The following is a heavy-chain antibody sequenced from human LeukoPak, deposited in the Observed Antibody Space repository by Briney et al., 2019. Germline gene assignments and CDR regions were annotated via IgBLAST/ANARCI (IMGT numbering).Heavy chain of an antibody. CDR2: IYYSGST. J-gene: IGHJ3*02. V-gene: IGHV4-59*02. CDR3: AIHYAESSGDNACDI. Sequence: SETLSLTCTLSVDSVRGYFRSSSRQSPGKGLERVGYIYYSGSTNYNPSLKSRVTMSVDTSKNQFSLKLSSVTAADTALYYCAIHYAESSGDNACDIWGQGTMVTVSS. CDR1: VDSVRGYF. D-gene: IGHD3-10*01.